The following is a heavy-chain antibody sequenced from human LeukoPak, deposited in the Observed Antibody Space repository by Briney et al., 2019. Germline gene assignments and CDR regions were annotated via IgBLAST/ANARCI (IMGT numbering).Heavy chain of an antibody. J-gene: IGHJ6*03. CDR3: ASQPVYYYMDV. CDR1: GFTVNSNF. V-gene: IGHV3-48*04. Sequence: PGGSLRLSCAASGFTVNSNFMNWIRQAPGKGLEWVSYISSSGSTIYYADSVKGRFTISRDNAKNSLYLQMNSLRAEDTAVYYCASQPVYYYMDVWGKGTTVTVSS. CDR2: ISSSGSTI.